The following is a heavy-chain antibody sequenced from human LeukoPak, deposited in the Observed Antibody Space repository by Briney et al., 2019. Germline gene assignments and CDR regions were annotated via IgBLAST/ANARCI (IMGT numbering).Heavy chain of an antibody. V-gene: IGHV3-53*01. CDR3: ARGRQNYGDYPY. CDR1: GFIVSDNY. CDR2: IYSGGNT. J-gene: IGHJ4*02. D-gene: IGHD4-17*01. Sequence: GGSLRLSCAASGFIVSDNYMSWVRQAPGEGLEWVSVIYSGGNTYYADSVKGRFTISRDNSKNTLYLQMDSLRAEDTAVYYCARGRQNYGDYPYWGQGTLVTVSS.